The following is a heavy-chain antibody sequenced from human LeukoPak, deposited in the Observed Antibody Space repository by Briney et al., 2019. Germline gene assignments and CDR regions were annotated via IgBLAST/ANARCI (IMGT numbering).Heavy chain of an antibody. CDR3: ARTLEALWFGEFDY. CDR1: GGTFISYA. D-gene: IGHD3-10*01. V-gene: IGHV1-69*06. Sequence: SVKVSCKASGGTFISYAISWVRQAPGQGLEWMGGIIPIFGTANYAQKFQGRVTITADKSTSTAYMELSSLRSEDTAVYYCARTLEALWFGEFDYWGQGTLVTVSS. CDR2: IIPIFGTA. J-gene: IGHJ4*02.